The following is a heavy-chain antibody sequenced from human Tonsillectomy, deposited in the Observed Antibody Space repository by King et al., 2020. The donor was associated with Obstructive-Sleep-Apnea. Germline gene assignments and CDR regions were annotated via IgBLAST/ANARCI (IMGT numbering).Heavy chain of an antibody. CDR3: ARGSPHYYGMDV. J-gene: IGHJ6*02. V-gene: IGHV3-13*05. CDR2: IGTSGDP. CDR1: GFTFSSYD. Sequence: VQLVESGGGLVQPGGSLRLSCAASGFTFSSYDMHWVRQATGKGLEWVSGIGTSGDPNFPASVKGRFTISRENAKNSLYLQMNSLRAGDTAVYYCARGSPHYYGMDVWGQGTTVTVSS.